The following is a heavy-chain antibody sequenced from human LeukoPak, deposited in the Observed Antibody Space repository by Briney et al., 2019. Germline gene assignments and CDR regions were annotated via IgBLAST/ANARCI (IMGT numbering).Heavy chain of an antibody. Sequence: ASVKVSCKASGYTFTGYYMHWVRQAPGQGLEWMGRINPNSGGTNYAQKFQGRVTMTRDTSISTAYMELRSLRSDDTAVYYCARDRVVGARYFDYWGQGTLVSVSS. V-gene: IGHV1-2*06. CDR3: ARDRVVGARYFDY. D-gene: IGHD1-26*01. CDR1: GYTFTGYY. CDR2: INPNSGGT. J-gene: IGHJ4*02.